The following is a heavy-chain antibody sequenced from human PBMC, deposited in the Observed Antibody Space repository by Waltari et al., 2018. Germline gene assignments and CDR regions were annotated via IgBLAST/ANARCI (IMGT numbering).Heavy chain of an antibody. CDR1: GGSFSGYY. J-gene: IGHJ4*02. Sequence: QVQLQQWGAGLLKPSETLSLTCAVYGGSFSGYYWSWIRQPPGKGLEWIGEINHSGSTNYIPSLKSRVTISVDTSKNQFSLKLSSVTAADTAVYYCARLDCSSTSCYEKGFDYWGQGTLVTVSS. CDR3: ARLDCSSTSCYEKGFDY. CDR2: INHSGST. D-gene: IGHD2-2*01. V-gene: IGHV4-34*01.